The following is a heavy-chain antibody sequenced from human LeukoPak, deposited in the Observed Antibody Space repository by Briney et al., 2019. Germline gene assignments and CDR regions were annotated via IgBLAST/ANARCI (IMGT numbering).Heavy chain of an antibody. V-gene: IGHV1-46*01. D-gene: IGHD3-10*01. Sequence: GASVKVSCKASGYTFTSYYMHWVRQAPGQGLEWMGIINPSGGSTSYAQKFQGRVTMTRDTSTSTVYMELSSLRSEDTAVYYCARGPMVQGLNQYYFDYWGQGTLVTVSS. CDR2: INPSGGST. J-gene: IGHJ4*02. CDR1: GYTFTSYY. CDR3: ARGPMVQGLNQYYFDY.